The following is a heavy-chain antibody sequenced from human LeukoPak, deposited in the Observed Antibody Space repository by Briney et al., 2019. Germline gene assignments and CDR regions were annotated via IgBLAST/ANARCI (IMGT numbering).Heavy chain of an antibody. J-gene: IGHJ4*02. CDR2: INPNSGDT. Sequence: ASVKVSCTASGYTFTGYYMHWVRQAPGQGLEWMGWINPNSGDTNYAQKFQGRVTMTRDTSIRTAYLKLSGLRSDDTAVYYWAKNPYEYYFDYGGQGTLVTVSP. CDR3: AKNPYEYYFDY. V-gene: IGHV1-2*02. CDR1: GYTFTGYY. D-gene: IGHD5-12*01.